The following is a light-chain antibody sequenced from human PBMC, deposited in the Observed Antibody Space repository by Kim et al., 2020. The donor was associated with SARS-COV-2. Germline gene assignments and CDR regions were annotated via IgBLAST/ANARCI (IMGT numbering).Light chain of an antibody. CDR3: SAWDSSLSSYV. Sequence: QAGLTQPPSVSKGLRQTATLTCTGNSNNVGNQGAAWLQQHQGHPPKLLSYRNNTRPSGISERLSASRSGNTASLTITGLQPEDEADYYCSAWDSSLSSYVFGIGTKVTVL. CDR1: SNNVGNQG. V-gene: IGLV10-54*01. CDR2: RNN. J-gene: IGLJ1*01.